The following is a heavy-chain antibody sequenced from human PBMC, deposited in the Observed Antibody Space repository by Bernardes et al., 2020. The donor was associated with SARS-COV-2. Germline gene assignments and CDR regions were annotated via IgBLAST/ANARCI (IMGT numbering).Heavy chain of an antibody. D-gene: IGHD2-2*03. J-gene: IGHJ4*02. CDR3: TRAGYYRFDY. V-gene: IGHV3-74*01. CDR2: TNSDGSDI. Sequence: GWSLRLSCTASGFTFSTSWMHWVRQAPGEGLEWVSRTNSDGSDINYADSVKGRFTISRDNARNTLYLQMNSLRVEDTAIYYCTRAGYYRFDYWGQGTLVTVSS. CDR1: GFTFSTSW.